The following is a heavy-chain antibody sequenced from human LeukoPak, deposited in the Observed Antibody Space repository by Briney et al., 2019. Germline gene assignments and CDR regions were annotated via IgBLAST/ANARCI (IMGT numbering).Heavy chain of an antibody. CDR3: AREDYKYQLLYGMDV. CDR1: GFTFSSYS. Sequence: PGGSLRLSCAASGFTFSSYSMNWVRQAPGKGLEWVSSISSTSSYIYYADSVKGRFTISRDNAKNSLYLQMNSLRAEDTAVYYCAREDYKYQLLYGMDVWGQGTTVTVSS. D-gene: IGHD3-10*01. V-gene: IGHV3-21*01. CDR2: ISSTSSYI. J-gene: IGHJ6*02.